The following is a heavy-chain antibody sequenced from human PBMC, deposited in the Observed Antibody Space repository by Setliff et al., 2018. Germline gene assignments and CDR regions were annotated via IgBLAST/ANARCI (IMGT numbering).Heavy chain of an antibody. V-gene: IGHV1-18*01. J-gene: IGHJ4*02. CDR1: GYTFSHSG. CDR2: ISAYTGNT. CDR3: LRLVRYCTKIACQTTSGDEV. Sequence: ASVKVFCKASGYTFSHSGITWVRQAPGQGLEWMGWISAYTGNTNYAQKFQDRVTLTTHTSTNMGYLELRDLRSDDTAVYYCLRLVRYCTKIACQTTSGDEVWGLGTLVTVSS. D-gene: IGHD2-8*01.